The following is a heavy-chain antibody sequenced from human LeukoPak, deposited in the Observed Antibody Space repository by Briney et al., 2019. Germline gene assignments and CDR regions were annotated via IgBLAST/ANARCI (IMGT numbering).Heavy chain of an antibody. CDR2: IKEDGSEK. J-gene: IGHJ3*02. CDR1: GFTFGNYW. V-gene: IGHV3-7*01. CDR3: AIPKNKFNDTEAVDI. D-gene: IGHD3-22*01. Sequence: GGSLRLSCAASGFTFGNYWMNWVRQAPGKGLEWVANIKEDGSEKRYVDSVKGRFTISRDNAKNSLYLQMNSLRAEDTADYYCAIPKNKFNDTEAVDIWGQGTVVTVSP.